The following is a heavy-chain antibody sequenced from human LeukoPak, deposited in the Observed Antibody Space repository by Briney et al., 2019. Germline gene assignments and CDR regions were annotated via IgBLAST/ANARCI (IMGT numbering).Heavy chain of an antibody. J-gene: IGHJ4*02. CDR1: GGSLSSYY. V-gene: IGHV4-4*07. CDR2: ISTSGNT. Sequence: SETLSLTCTVSGGSLSSYYWNWLRQPAGKGLEWIGRISTSGNTNYNPSLKSRVTMSVDTSKNQFSLKLSSLTAADTAVYYCARVGDHYGSSGYHYVKYFDFWGQGTLVTVSS. D-gene: IGHD3-22*01. CDR3: ARVGDHYGSSGYHYVKYFDF.